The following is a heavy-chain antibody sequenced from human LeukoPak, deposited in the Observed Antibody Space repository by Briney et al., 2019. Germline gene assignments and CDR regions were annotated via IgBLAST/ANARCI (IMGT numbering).Heavy chain of an antibody. D-gene: IGHD6-13*01. CDR2: INSDGSST. V-gene: IGHV3-74*01. J-gene: IGHJ6*03. Sequence: GGSLRLSCAASGFTFSSYWMHWVRQAPGKGLVWVSRINSDGSSTSYADSVKGRFTISRDNAKNTLYLQMNSLRAEDTAVYYCAKKGYSSSWYLGWYYYYMDVWGKGTTVTVSS. CDR1: GFTFSSYW. CDR3: AKKGYSSSWYLGWYYYYMDV.